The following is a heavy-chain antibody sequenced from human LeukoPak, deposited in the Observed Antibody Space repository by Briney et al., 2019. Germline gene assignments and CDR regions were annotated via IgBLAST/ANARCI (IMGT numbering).Heavy chain of an antibody. CDR1: GYTFTGYH. CDR3: ARDLSNYDDY. J-gene: IGHJ4*02. Sequence: ASVKVSCKASGYTFTGYHMHWVRQAPGQGLEWMGIINPSGGSTSYAQKFQGRVTMTRDTSTSTVYMELSSLRSEDTAVYYCARDLSNYDDYWGQGTLVNVSS. CDR2: INPSGGST. V-gene: IGHV1-46*01.